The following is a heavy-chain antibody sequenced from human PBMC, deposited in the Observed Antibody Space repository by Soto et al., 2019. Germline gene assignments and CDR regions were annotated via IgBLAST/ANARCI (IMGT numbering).Heavy chain of an antibody. CDR3: ARKDYYGSGIYYFDS. V-gene: IGHV1-3*01. D-gene: IGHD3-10*01. CDR2: LNPANGDT. Sequence: QVQLVQSGPEVMKPGASVKLSCEASGYTFTRYPIHWVRQAPGQGLEWMGWLNPANGDTGYSQNFQGRVTITRETSASTAYMEMNTLRSEDTAVYYCARKDYYGSGIYYFDSWGQGTQVTVSS. CDR1: GYTFTRYP. J-gene: IGHJ4*02.